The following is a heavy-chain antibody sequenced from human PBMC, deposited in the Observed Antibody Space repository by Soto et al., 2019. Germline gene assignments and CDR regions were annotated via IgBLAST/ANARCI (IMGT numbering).Heavy chain of an antibody. CDR2: IRSKANSDAI. J-gene: IGHJ3*02. D-gene: IGHD2-15*01. CDR3: VRYCSGGSCSDAFDI. Sequence: EVQLVESGGGLVQPGGSLKLSCAASGFTFSDSAIHWVRQASGKGLEWVGRIRSKANSDAIVYAASVKGRFTISRDDSKNTAYLQMNSLKTEDTAVYYCVRYCSGGSCSDAFDIWGQGTMVTVSS. CDR1: GFTFSDSA. V-gene: IGHV3-73*02.